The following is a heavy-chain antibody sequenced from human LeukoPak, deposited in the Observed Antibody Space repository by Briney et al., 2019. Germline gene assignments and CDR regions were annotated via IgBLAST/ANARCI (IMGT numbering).Heavy chain of an antibody. CDR1: GFTFSDYY. CDR3: ARDDSVAAPTDY. V-gene: IGHV3-11*01. J-gene: IGHJ4*02. D-gene: IGHD2-15*01. Sequence: GGSLRLSCAASGFTFSDYYTSWIRQAPGKGLEWVSYISSSGSTIYYADSVKGRFTISRDNAKNSLYLQMNSLRTEDMAVYYCARDDSVAAPTDYWGQGTLVTVSS. CDR2: ISSSGSTI.